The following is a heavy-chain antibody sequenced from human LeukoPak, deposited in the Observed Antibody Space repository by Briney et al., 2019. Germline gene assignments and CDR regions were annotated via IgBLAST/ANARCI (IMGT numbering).Heavy chain of an antibody. Sequence: ASVKVSCKASGYTFTSYGISWERQAPGQGLEWMGWISAYNGNTNYAQKLQGRVTMTTDTSTSTAYMELRSLRSDDTAVYYCARAPSRGRDFDWNPAHDYWGQGTLVTVSS. CDR2: ISAYNGNT. J-gene: IGHJ4*02. CDR3: ARAPSRGRDFDWNPAHDY. D-gene: IGHD3-9*01. CDR1: GYTFTSYG. V-gene: IGHV1-18*01.